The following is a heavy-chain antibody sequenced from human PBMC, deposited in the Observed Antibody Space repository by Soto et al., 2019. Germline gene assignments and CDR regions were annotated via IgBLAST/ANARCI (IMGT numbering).Heavy chain of an antibody. CDR2: IKSDGSTT. Sequence: EVQLVESGGGLVQPGGSLRLSCAASGFSFSSYWMHWVRQAPGKGLVWVSRIKSDGSTTIYADSVKGRFTISRDNDKKTLYLQMNSLGAEDTAVYYCARGPLYYDFWSGPPYGMDVWGQGTTVTVSS. D-gene: IGHD3-3*01. V-gene: IGHV3-74*01. CDR1: GFSFSSYW. J-gene: IGHJ6*02. CDR3: ARGPLYYDFWSGPPYGMDV.